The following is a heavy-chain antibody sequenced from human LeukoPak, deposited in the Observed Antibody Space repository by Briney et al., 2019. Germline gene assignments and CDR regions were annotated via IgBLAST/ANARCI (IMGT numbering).Heavy chain of an antibody. CDR3: ATLASITMVRGVGNWFDP. CDR1: GGSISSSSYY. J-gene: IGHJ5*02. Sequence: SETLSLTCTVSGGSISSSSYYWGWIRQPPGKGLEWIGSIYYSGSTYYNPSLKSRVTISVDTSKNQFSLKLSSVTAADTAVYYCATLASITMVRGVGNWFDPWGQGTLVTVSS. CDR2: IYYSGST. V-gene: IGHV4-39*07. D-gene: IGHD3-10*01.